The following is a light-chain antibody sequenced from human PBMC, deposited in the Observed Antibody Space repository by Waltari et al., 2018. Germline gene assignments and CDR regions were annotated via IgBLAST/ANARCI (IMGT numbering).Light chain of an antibody. CDR2: DDK. CDR1: NVETKN. Sequence: SYVLTQPPSVSLAPGQMATLTCGGDNVETKNGHWYQRKPGQAPGLVVQDDKDRPPGIPKRFSGSNSGNTATLTISRAGAGDEADYYCQVWDSSSYVFGSGTKVTVL. V-gene: IGLV3-21*02. CDR3: QVWDSSSYV. J-gene: IGLJ1*01.